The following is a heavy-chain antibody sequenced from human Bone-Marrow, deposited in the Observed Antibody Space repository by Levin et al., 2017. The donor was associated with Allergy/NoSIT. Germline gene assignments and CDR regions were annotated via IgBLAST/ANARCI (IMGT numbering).Heavy chain of an antibody. J-gene: IGHJ3*02. Sequence: GGSLRLSCAASGLRFGDAWMSWVRQAPGKGLEWVGRGKSKGAGGTSEYAAPAKGRFSISRDDSKNTVYLQMNSLTTEDTAMYYCINFNAYDAFAIWGQGTMVTVSS. D-gene: IGHD2-21*01. CDR3: INFNAYDAFAI. CDR2: GKSKGAGGTS. V-gene: IGHV3-15*01. CDR1: GLRFGDAW.